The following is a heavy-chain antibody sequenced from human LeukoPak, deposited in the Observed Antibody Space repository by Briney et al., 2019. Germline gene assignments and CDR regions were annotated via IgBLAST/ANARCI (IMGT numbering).Heavy chain of an antibody. J-gene: IGHJ4*02. D-gene: IGHD6-19*01. Sequence: GGSLRLSCAASGFTFSSCAMHWVRQAPGKGLEWVAVISYDGSNKYYADSVKGRFTISRDNSKNTLYLQMISLRAEDTAVYYCARGGIAVAGTSPGLDYWGQGTLVTVSS. V-gene: IGHV3-30*04. CDR3: ARGGIAVAGTSPGLDY. CDR1: GFTFSSCA. CDR2: ISYDGSNK.